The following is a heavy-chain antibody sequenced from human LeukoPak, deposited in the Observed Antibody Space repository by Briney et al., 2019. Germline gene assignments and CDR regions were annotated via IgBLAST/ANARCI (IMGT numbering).Heavy chain of an antibody. CDR1: GGSFSGYY. CDR2: INHSGST. Sequence: PSETLSLTCAVYGGSFSGYYWSWIRQPPGKGLEWIGEINHSGSTNYNPSLKSRVTISVDTSKNQFSLKLSSVTAADTAVYYCARDGGLRAFDYWGQGTLATVSS. CDR3: ARDGGLRAFDY. V-gene: IGHV4-34*01. J-gene: IGHJ4*02. D-gene: IGHD5-12*01.